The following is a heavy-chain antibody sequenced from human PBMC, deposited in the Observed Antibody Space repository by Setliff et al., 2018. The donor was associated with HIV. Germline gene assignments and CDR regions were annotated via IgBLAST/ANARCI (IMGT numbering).Heavy chain of an antibody. V-gene: IGHV1-18*01. CDR1: GYTFTKFG. CDR3: ASGRGEYSSGWFRSALDI. CDR2: ISVYNGDT. Sequence: ASVKVSCKASGYTFTKFGISWVRQAPGQGLEWMAWISVYNGDTNFAQKFQGRVSLTRDTSTSTAYMQLRSLRSDDTAVYYCASGRGEYSSGWFRSALDIWGQGTMVTVSS. J-gene: IGHJ3*02. D-gene: IGHD6-19*01.